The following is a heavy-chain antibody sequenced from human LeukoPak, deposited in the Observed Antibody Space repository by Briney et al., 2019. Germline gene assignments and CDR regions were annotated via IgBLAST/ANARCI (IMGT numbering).Heavy chain of an antibody. CDR2: INPDGDVT. CDR1: GYSFTGYY. CDR3: ARGPNHYYYMDF. D-gene: IGHD2-8*01. V-gene: IGHV1-2*02. Sequence: ASVKVSCKASGYSFTGYYIHWVRQAPGQGLEWMGWINPDGDVTKSAQKFQGRVTMTTDKSINTVFMELSGLTSDDTALYYCARGPNHYYYMDFWGKGTTVSVSS. J-gene: IGHJ6*03.